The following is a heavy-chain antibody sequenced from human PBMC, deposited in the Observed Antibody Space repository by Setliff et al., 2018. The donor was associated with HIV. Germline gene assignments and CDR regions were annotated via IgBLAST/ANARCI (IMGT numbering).Heavy chain of an antibody. CDR2: INPTGGGP. Sequence: GASVKVSCKASGYTFTNYYIHWVRQAPGQGLQWMGLINPTGGGPRYAQRFRGRLTMSSDTSTSTVFMELSSLRSEDTAVYFCARGSRITVVAILTYSRFDYWGQGTLVTVSS. J-gene: IGHJ4*02. CDR1: GYTFTNYY. D-gene: IGHD2-15*01. V-gene: IGHV1-46*01. CDR3: ARGSRITVVAILTYSRFDY.